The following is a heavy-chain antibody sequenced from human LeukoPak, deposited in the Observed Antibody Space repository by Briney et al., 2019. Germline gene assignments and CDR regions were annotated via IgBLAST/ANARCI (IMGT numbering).Heavy chain of an antibody. CDR1: GGSISSYY. J-gene: IGHJ5*02. Sequence: PSETLSLTCTVSGGSISSYYWSWIRQPPGKGLEWIGYIYYSGSTNYKSSLKSRVTISVDTSKNQFSLKLSSVTAADTAVYYCARSSGYRLNWFDPWGQGTLVTVSS. V-gene: IGHV4-59*01. CDR3: ARSSGYRLNWFDP. D-gene: IGHD3-22*01. CDR2: IYYSGST.